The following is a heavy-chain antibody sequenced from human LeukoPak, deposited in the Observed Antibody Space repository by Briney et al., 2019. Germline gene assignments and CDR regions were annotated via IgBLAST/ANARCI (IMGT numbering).Heavy chain of an antibody. D-gene: IGHD2-8*02. Sequence: GGSLRLSCAPSGFTFSSYAVHWVGQVPGKGLEYVSAISSSGGSTYYANSVKGRFTISRDNSKNTLYLQMGSLRTEDMAIYYCARGPAVVLVSPWPFFDYWGQGTLVTVSS. V-gene: IGHV3-64*01. J-gene: IGHJ4*02. CDR3: ARGPAVVLVSPWPFFDY. CDR2: ISSSGGST. CDR1: GFTFSSYA.